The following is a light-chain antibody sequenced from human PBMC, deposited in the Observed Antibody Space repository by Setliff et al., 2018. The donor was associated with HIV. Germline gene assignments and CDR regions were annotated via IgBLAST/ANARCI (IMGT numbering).Light chain of an antibody. CDR3: QQLNTYSYT. Sequence: IQLTQSPSFLSASVGDRVTLTCRASQDISTFLAWYQQKPGKAPSLLIHTASTLQSGVPSRFSGSGSGIEFTLTISGLQPEDFATYYCQQLNTYSYTFGQGTRLEIK. J-gene: IGKJ5*01. CDR2: TAS. V-gene: IGKV1-9*01. CDR1: QDISTF.